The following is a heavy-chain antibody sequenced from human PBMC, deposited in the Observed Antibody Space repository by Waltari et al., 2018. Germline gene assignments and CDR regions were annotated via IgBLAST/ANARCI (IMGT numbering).Heavy chain of an antibody. CDR1: EFSFKTYE. Sequence: EVQLVESGGGLVHPGGSLGLSCAASEFSFKTYELHWVRQAPGKGLEWVSYISSGGDTKYYADAMKGRFTISRDNAKSSLYLQLDSLGADDTAVYYCAIVPGGGNSVGHFDYWGQGTLVIVSS. V-gene: IGHV3-48*03. CDR2: ISSGGDTK. CDR3: AIVPGGGNSVGHFDY. D-gene: IGHD1-26*01. J-gene: IGHJ4*02.